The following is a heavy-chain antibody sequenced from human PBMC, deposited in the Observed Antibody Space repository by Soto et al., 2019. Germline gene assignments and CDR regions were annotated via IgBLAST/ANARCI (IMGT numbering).Heavy chain of an antibody. V-gene: IGHV1-3*04. D-gene: IGHD2-2*01. J-gene: IGHJ5*02. CDR3: ARADCSSTSCSLGFDP. CDR2: INTGNGNT. CDR1: GYKFTSYT. Sequence: ASVKVSCKASGYKFTSYTIHWVRQAPGQRLEWMGWINTGNGNTEYSERFQGRVTITRDTSATTAYMELSSLRSEDTAVYYCARADCSSTSCSLGFDPWGQGTLVTVS.